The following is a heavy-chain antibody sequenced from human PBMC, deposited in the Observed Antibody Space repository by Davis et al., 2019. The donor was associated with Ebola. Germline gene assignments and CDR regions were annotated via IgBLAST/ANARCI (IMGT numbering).Heavy chain of an antibody. D-gene: IGHD3-16*01. J-gene: IGHJ4*02. V-gene: IGHV3-30*03. CDR2: ISYDGNNK. CDR1: GFTFSSYG. Sequence: GESLKISCAASGFTFSSYGMHWVRQAPGKGLEWVAVISYDGNNKYYADSVKGRFTISRDNSKNTLYLQMNSLRAEDTAVYYCARGGQIDYWGQGTLVTVSS. CDR3: ARGGQIDY.